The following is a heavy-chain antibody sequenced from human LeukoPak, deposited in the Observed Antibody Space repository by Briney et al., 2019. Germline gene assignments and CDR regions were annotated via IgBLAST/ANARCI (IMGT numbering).Heavy chain of an antibody. Sequence: PGGSLRLSCAASGFTFSSYWMHWVRQAPGKGLVWVSRINSDRSTTTYADSVKGRFTTSRDNAKNTLYLQMNNLRAEDTAVYYCARDFLHLGGWGQGTMVTVSS. CDR3: ARDFLHLGG. CDR2: INSDRSTT. D-gene: IGHD3-16*01. CDR1: GFTFSSYW. J-gene: IGHJ3*01. V-gene: IGHV3-74*03.